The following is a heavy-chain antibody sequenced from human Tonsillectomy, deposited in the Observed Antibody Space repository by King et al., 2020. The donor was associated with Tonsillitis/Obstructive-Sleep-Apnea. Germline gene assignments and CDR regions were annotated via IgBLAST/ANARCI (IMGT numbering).Heavy chain of an antibody. V-gene: IGHV3-23*04. CDR3: AKSTRIQLWLAYFDY. J-gene: IGHJ4*02. Sequence: VQLVESGGGLVQPGGSLRLSCAASGFTFSSYAMSWVRQAPGKGLEWVSAISGSGCSTYYADSVKDLFTISRDNSKNTLYLQMNSLRAEDTAVYYCAKSTRIQLWLAYFDYWGQGTLVTVSS. CDR2: ISGSGCST. D-gene: IGHD5-18*01. CDR1: GFTFSSYA.